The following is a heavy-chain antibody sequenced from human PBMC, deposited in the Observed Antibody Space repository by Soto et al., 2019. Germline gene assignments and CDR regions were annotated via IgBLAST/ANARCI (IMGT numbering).Heavy chain of an antibody. D-gene: IGHD3-10*01. J-gene: IGHJ5*02. V-gene: IGHV4-59*08. CDR3: ARLNGRFGESPWFDP. CDR2: IYYSGST. CDR1: GGSLSSYF. Sequence: SETLSLTCTVSGGSLSSYFWSWIRQPPGKGLECIGYIYYSGSTNYNPSLKSRVTISVDTSKNQFSLKLTSVTAADTAVYYCARLNGRFGESPWFDPWGQGTLVTVSS.